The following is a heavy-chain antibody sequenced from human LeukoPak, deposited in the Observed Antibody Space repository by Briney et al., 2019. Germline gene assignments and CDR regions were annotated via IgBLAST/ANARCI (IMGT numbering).Heavy chain of an antibody. CDR1: GFTFSAYA. V-gene: IGHV3-30*04. Sequence: PGRSLRVSCAASGFTFSAYAMHWVRQAPGKGLEWMALISYDGFNKYYADSVKGRFTISRDNSKNTLYLQMNTLRTEDTAVYFCAREWQYDTSGYIDYWGQGTLVTVSS. CDR2: ISYDGFNK. D-gene: IGHD3-22*01. CDR3: AREWQYDTSGYIDY. J-gene: IGHJ4*02.